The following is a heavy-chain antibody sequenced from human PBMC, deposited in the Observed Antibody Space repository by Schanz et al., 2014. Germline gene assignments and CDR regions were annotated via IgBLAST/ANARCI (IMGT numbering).Heavy chain of an antibody. Sequence: EVQLVESGGGLVQPGGSLRLFCAASGFTFSAYWMTWVRQAPGKGLDWVGIIKPDGSEKFYVDSVKGRFTISRDNAKNLMYLHLNSLRAEDTAVYYCAREVGGSFGQHYWGQGALVTVSS. V-gene: IGHV3-7*01. J-gene: IGHJ4*02. CDR3: AREVGGSFGQHY. D-gene: IGHD1-26*01. CDR2: IKPDGSEK. CDR1: GFTFSAYW.